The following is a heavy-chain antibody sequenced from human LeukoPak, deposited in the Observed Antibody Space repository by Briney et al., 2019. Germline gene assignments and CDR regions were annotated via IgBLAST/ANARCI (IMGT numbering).Heavy chain of an antibody. D-gene: IGHD1-1*01. CDR1: GFTFTDYY. V-gene: IGHV1-2*02. CDR2: INPNTGGT. CDR3: APGGTGTTTTFFDY. J-gene: IGHJ4*02. Sequence: ASVKVSCKASGFTFTDYYMHWVRQARGQGLEWMGWINPNTGGTDYAQNFQGRVTLTRDTSMTTAYMDLSRLTSDDTAVYYCAPGGTGTTTTFFDYWGQGTLVTVSS.